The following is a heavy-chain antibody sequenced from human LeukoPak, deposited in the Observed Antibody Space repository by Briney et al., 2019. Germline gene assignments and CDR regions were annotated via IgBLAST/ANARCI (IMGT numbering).Heavy chain of an antibody. V-gene: IGHV3-21*01. CDR3: AGFVVVPAAFDY. D-gene: IGHD2-2*01. CDR2: ISSSSSYI. J-gene: IGHJ4*02. Sequence: PGGSLRLSCAASGFTFSSYSMNWVRQAPGKGLEWVSSISSSSSYIYYADSVKGRFTISRDNAKNSLYLQMNSLRAEDTAVYYCAGFVVVPAAFDYWGQGTLVTVSS. CDR1: GFTFSSYS.